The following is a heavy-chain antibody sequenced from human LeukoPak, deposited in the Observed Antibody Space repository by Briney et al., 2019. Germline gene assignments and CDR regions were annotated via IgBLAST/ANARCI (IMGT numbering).Heavy chain of an antibody. CDR3: TRDRGAYNLYDY. CDR2: IRSKAYGETA. V-gene: IGHV3-49*02. Sequence: WIRQAPGKGLEWVGFIRSKAYGETADYAASVKGRFTISRDDSKAIAYLQMNSLKTEDTAVYHCTRDRGAYNLYDYWGQGTLVTVSS. D-gene: IGHD1-1*01. J-gene: IGHJ4*02.